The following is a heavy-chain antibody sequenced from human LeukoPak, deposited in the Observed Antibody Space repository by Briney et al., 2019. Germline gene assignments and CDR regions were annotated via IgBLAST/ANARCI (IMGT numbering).Heavy chain of an antibody. D-gene: IGHD1-26*01. CDR1: GGSISSYY. CDR3: ARRSRGASLDY. CDR2: IYYSGST. J-gene: IGHJ4*02. V-gene: IGHV4-59*08. Sequence: SETLSLTCTVSGGSISSYYWSWIRQPPGKGLEWIGYIYYSGSTNYNPSLKSRVTISVDTSKNQFSLKLSSVTAADTAVYYCARRSRGASLDYWGQGTLVTVSS.